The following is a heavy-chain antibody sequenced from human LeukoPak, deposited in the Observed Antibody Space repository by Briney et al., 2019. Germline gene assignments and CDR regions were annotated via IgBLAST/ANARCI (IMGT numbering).Heavy chain of an antibody. D-gene: IGHD3-10*01. V-gene: IGHV3-23*01. CDR3: ATNRPYGSGSSLGY. CDR2: ISADGYGI. J-gene: IGHJ4*02. Sequence: GGSPRLSCAASGFNFRTYAMTWVRQAPGRGLEWVSAISADGYGIYYTDSVTGRFTISRDNVKNTLYLHMNSLRGDDTALYYCATNRPYGSGSSLGYWGQGTLVTVSS. CDR1: GFNFRTYA.